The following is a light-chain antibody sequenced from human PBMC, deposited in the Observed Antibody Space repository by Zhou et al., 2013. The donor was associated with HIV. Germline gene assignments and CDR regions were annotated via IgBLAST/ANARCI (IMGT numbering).Light chain of an antibody. J-gene: IGKJ1*01. CDR1: QDIRND. V-gene: IGKV1-17*01. Sequence: DIQMTQSPSSLSASVGDRVTITCRASQDIRNDLNWYQQKPGKAPKRLIYLQSGVPSRFSGSGSGTEFTLTISSLQLEDFATYYCQQYYLYSTFGQGTKVEIK. CDR3: QQYYLYST.